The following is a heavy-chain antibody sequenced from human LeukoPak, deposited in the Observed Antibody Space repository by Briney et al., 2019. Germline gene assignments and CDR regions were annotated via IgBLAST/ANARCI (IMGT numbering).Heavy chain of an antibody. J-gene: IGHJ4*02. V-gene: IGHV3-30*01. Sequence: PGGSLRLSCAASGFTFSSYAMHWVRQAPGKGLEWVAVISYDGSNKYYADSVKGRFTISRDNSKNTLYLQMNSLRAEDTAVYYCARFYDSSGYYYRAADYWGQGTLVTVSS. D-gene: IGHD3-22*01. CDR3: ARFYDSSGYYYRAADY. CDR2: ISYDGSNK. CDR1: GFTFSSYA.